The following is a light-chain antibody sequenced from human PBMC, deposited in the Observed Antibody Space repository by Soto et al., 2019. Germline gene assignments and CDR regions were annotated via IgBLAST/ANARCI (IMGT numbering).Light chain of an antibody. CDR3: QPRNSWPLT. Sequence: EIVLTQSPATLSLSPGERATLSCRASQSVSSYLAWYQQKPGQAPRLLIYDASNRATGVPARFSGSGSGTDFTLTISSLEPEDFAVYYCQPRNSWPLTFGPGTKVGI. J-gene: IGKJ3*01. V-gene: IGKV3-11*01. CDR1: QSVSSY. CDR2: DAS.